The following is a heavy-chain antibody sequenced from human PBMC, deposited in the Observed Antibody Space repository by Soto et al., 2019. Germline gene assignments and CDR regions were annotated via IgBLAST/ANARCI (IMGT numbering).Heavy chain of an antibody. J-gene: IGHJ6*02. CDR2: IIPIFSTA. D-gene: IGHD6-13*01. CDR3: ARIAAAGPPYYYYGMDV. CDR1: GGTFSSYA. V-gene: IGHV1-69*01. Sequence: QVQLVQSGAEVKKPGSSVKVSCKASGGTFSSYAISWVRQAPGQGLEWMGGIIPIFSTANYAQKFQGRVTITADESTSTAYMELSSLRSEDTAVYYCARIAAAGPPYYYYGMDVWGQGTTVTVSS.